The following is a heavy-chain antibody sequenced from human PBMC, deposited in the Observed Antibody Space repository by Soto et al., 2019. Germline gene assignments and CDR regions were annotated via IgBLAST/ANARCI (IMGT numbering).Heavy chain of an antibody. CDR2: IIPIFGAP. J-gene: IGHJ3*02. V-gene: IGHV1-69*06. D-gene: IGHD6-19*01. CDR1: VGSFSSYA. CDR3: ARAGPVSGNHAFDI. Sequence: QVQLVQSGAEVKKPGSSVKVSCKASVGSFSSYAISWVRQAPVQGREWMGGIIPIFGAPTYAQKFQGRVTIIADKSTSTAYMELSSLRSEDTALYYCARAGPVSGNHAFDIWGQGTLVTVSS.